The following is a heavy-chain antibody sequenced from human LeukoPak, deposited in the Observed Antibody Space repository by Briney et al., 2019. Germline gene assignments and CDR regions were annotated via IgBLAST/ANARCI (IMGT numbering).Heavy chain of an antibody. V-gene: IGHV4-30-4*01. CDR3: ARKRLGYSYGYYYYGTDV. J-gene: IGHJ6*02. D-gene: IGHD5-18*01. CDR1: GGSISSGDYY. CDR2: IYYSGST. Sequence: SETLSLTCTVSGGSISSGDYYWSWIRQPPGKGLEWIGYIYYSGSTYYNPSLKSRVTISVDTSKNQFSLKLSSVTAADTAVYYCARKRLGYSYGYYYYGTDVWGQGTTVTVSS.